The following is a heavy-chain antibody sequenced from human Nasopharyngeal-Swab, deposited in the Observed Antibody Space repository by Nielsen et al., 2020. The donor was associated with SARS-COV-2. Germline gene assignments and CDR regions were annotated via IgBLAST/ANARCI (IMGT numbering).Heavy chain of an antibody. CDR3: ARSGELRFLEWLNTRPDY. V-gene: IGHV3-21*01. D-gene: IGHD3-3*01. CDR2: ISSSSSYI. J-gene: IGHJ4*02. CDR1: GFTFSSYS. Sequence: GGSLRLSCAASGFTFSSYSMNWVRQAPGKGLEGVSSISSSSSYIYYADSVKGRFTISRDNAKNSLYLQMNSLRAEDTAVYYCARSGELRFLEWLNTRPDYWGQGTLVTVSS.